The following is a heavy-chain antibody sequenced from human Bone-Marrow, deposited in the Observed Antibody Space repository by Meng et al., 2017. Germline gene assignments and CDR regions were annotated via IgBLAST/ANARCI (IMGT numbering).Heavy chain of an antibody. Sequence: SVKVSCKASGGTFSSYAISWVRQAPGQGLEWMGGISPIFGTANYAQKFQGRVTITTDESTSTAYMELSSLRSEDTAVYYCAKTKLLWFGDSYYYYGIDVWGQGTTVTVSS. CDR3: AKTKLLWFGDSYYYYGIDV. CDR2: ISPIFGTA. CDR1: GGTFSSYA. V-gene: IGHV1-69*05. J-gene: IGHJ6*02. D-gene: IGHD3-10*01.